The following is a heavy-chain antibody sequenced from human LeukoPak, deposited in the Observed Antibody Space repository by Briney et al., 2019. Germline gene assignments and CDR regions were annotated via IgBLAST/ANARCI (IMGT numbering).Heavy chain of an antibody. CDR3: ASDSGSYYGHDY. D-gene: IGHD1-26*01. Sequence: GGSLRLSGAASGFTFSSYAMHWVRQAPGKGLEWVAVISYDGSNKYYADSVKGRFTISRDNSKNTLYLQMNSLRAEDTAVYYCASDSGSYYGHDYWGQGTLVTVSS. CDR2: ISYDGSNK. CDR1: GFTFSSYA. V-gene: IGHV3-30*04. J-gene: IGHJ4*02.